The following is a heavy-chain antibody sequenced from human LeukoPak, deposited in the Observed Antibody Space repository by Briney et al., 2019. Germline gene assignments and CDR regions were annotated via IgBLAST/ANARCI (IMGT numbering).Heavy chain of an antibody. D-gene: IGHD1-14*01. CDR3: ARVREAETNPCPAH. CDR1: GGTFSSYA. CDR2: IIPIFGTA. V-gene: IGHV1-69*05. J-gene: IGHJ4*02. Sequence: SVKISCKASGGTFSSYAISWVRQAPGQGLEWMGGIIPIFGTANYAQKFQGRVTITTDESTSTAYMELSSLRSEDTAVYYCARVREAETNPCPAHWGQGTLVTVSS.